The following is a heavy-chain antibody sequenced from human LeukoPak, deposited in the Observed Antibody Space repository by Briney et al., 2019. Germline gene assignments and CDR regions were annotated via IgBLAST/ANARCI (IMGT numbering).Heavy chain of an antibody. CDR2: IYSDGST. CDR1: GFSVSTSY. Sequence: SGGSLRLSCAASGFSVSTSYINWVRQAPGKGLEWVSVIYSDGSTKYADSVKARFTISRDNSKNTVYLQMKSLRVEDTAVYYCARGTLGNWGQGTLVTVSS. J-gene: IGHJ4*02. D-gene: IGHD3/OR15-3a*01. CDR3: ARGTLGN. V-gene: IGHV3-53*01.